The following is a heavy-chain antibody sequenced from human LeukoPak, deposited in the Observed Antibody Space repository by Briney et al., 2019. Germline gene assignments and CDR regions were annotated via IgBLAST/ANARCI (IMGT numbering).Heavy chain of an antibody. CDR1: GFTLMTYA. D-gene: IGHD3-3*02. J-gene: IGHJ4*02. Sequence: GGSLRLSCAASGFTLMTYAMSWVRQAPGKGLEWVSGITGSGGSTYYADSVKGRFTISRDNSKNTLYLQMNSLRAEDTAVYSCARGPALALSFFDYWGQGTLVTVSS. CDR2: ITGSGGST. V-gene: IGHV3-23*01. CDR3: ARGPALALSFFDY.